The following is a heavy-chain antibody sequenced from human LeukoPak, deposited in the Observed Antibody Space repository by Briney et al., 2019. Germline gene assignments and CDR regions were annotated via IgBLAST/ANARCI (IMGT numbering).Heavy chain of an antibody. D-gene: IGHD3-3*01. CDR1: GFTFSTYG. CDR3: AKDLLEHYDFFNWFDP. CDR2: ISYDGSKK. Sequence: GGSLSLSCAASGFTFSTYGMHWVRQAPGKGLEWVAVISYDGSKKYYADSVKGRFTISRDNSMNTLYLQMNSLRAEDAAVYYCAKDLLEHYDFFNWFDPWGQGTLVTVSS. J-gene: IGHJ5*02. V-gene: IGHV3-30*18.